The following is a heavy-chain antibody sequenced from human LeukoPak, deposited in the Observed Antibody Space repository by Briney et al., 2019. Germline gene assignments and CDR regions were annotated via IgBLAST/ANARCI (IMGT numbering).Heavy chain of an antibody. CDR3: VRHTTSGWYQVVY. Sequence: SQTLSLTCTVSGGSIDRGGSYWSWIRQHPGGGLQWIGNIFYSGSADYNPSLRSRVTMSVDTSKNQFSLKLTSVTAADTAVYYCVRHTTSGWYQVVYWGQGTLVTVSS. CDR1: GGSIDRGGSY. D-gene: IGHD6-19*01. CDR2: IFYSGSA. V-gene: IGHV4-31*03. J-gene: IGHJ4*02.